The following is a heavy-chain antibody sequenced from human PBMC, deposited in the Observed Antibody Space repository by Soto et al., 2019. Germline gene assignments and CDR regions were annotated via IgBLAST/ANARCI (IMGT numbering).Heavy chain of an antibody. CDR1: GFSLTSYG. CDR2: IGGVGDT. Sequence: GGSPRLSCEVSGFSLTSYGMNWVRQPPDKGLEWVSTIGGVGDTFYADSVKGRFTISRDFSKNTLFLQMNSLRDEDTALYFCAKDGTAGGIHFYGMNVWGQGTTVTVSS. D-gene: IGHD6-13*01. J-gene: IGHJ6*02. CDR3: AKDGTAGGIHFYGMNV. V-gene: IGHV3-23*01.